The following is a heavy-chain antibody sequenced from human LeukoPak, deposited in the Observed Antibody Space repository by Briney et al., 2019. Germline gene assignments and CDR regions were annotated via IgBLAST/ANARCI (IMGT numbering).Heavy chain of an antibody. CDR3: AREGGGYALDY. Sequence: PGGSLRLSCAASGFTFSSYWMSWVRQAPGKGLEWVANIKQDGSEKYYVDSVKGRFTISRDNAKNSLYLQMNILRAEDTAVYYCAREGGGYALDYWGQGTLVTVSS. D-gene: IGHD3-22*01. CDR1: GFTFSSYW. V-gene: IGHV3-7*01. J-gene: IGHJ4*02. CDR2: IKQDGSEK.